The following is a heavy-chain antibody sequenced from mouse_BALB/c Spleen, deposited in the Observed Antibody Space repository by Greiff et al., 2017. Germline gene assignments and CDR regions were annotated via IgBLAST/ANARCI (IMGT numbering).Heavy chain of an antibody. J-gene: IGHJ3*01. CDR2: ISNGGGST. CDR3: ARRAQRAWFAY. V-gene: IGHV5-12-2*01. CDR1: GFTFSSYT. Sequence: EVQLVESGGGLVQPGGSLKLSCAASGFTFSSYTMSWVRQTPEKRLEWVAYISNGGGSTYYPDTVKGRFTISRDNAKNTLYLQMSSLKSEDTAMYYCARRAQRAWFAYWGQGTLVTVSA.